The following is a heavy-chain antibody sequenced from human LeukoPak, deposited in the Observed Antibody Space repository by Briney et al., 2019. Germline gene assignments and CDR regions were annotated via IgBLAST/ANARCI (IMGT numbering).Heavy chain of an antibody. Sequence: GGSLRLSCAASGFTFSNYWMSWVRPAPGKGLEWVANIKQDGSEKYYVDSVKGRFTISRDNAKNSLYLQMNSLRAEDTAVYYCASEPSYNTSGYYPFFDYWGQGTLVTVSS. CDR2: IKQDGSEK. CDR1: GFTFSNYW. CDR3: ASEPSYNTSGYYPFFDY. J-gene: IGHJ4*02. V-gene: IGHV3-7*01. D-gene: IGHD3-22*01.